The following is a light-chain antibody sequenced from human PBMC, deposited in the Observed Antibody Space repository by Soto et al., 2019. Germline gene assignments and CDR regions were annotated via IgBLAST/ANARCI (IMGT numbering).Light chain of an antibody. V-gene: IGKV1-17*03. CDR2: GAF. CDR1: QGINDN. J-gene: IGKJ1*01. Sequence: MKITHYPYTIYPSVGDRIKISCRASQGINDNLAWFQQKPGQVPKRLIYGAFSLQRGVPSRFSGSGSGTEFTLTIGSLQPEDLATYYCLQHNTFPWTFGQGTLV. CDR3: LQHNTFPWT.